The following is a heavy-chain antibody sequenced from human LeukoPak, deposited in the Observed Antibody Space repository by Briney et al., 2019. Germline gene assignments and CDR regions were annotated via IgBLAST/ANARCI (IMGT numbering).Heavy chain of an antibody. CDR2: IIPIFGTA. J-gene: IGHJ4*02. Sequence: SVKVSCKASGGTFSSYAISWVRQAPGQGLEWMGGIIPIFGTANYAQKFQGRVTITADESTSTAYMELSSLRSEDTAVYYCARDRTVAGFHLEAYWGQGTLVTVSS. V-gene: IGHV1-69*13. CDR3: ARDRTVAGFHLEAY. D-gene: IGHD6-19*01. CDR1: GGTFSSYA.